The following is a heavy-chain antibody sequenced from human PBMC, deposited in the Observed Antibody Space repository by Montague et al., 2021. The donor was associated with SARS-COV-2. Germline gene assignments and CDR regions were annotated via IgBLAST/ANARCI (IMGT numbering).Heavy chain of an antibody. CDR3: TSGREGNYNVMDV. CDR1: GDSVSSNSAT. CDR2: TYYRSKWYN. D-gene: IGHD1-1*01. J-gene: IGHJ6*02. V-gene: IGHV6-1*01. Sequence: CAISGDSVSSNSATWNWVRQSPSWGLEWLGRTYYRSKWYNDYAVSVRGRVTINPDTSKNQFSLQLNSVTPEDTAIYYCTSGREGNYNVMDVWGQGTTVTVSS.